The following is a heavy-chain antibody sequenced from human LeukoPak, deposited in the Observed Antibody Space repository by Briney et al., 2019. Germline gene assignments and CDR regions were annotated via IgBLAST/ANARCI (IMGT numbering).Heavy chain of an antibody. J-gene: IGHJ4*02. CDR1: GGSISSYY. V-gene: IGHV4-59*08. Sequence: SVTLSLTCTVSGGSISSYYWSWIRQPPGKGLEWIGNIYSSGSTNYNPSLKSRVSISVDTSKKQFSLKLSSVTAADTAVYYCARRVAGAGFGYWGQGTLVTVSS. CDR3: ARRVAGAGFGY. D-gene: IGHD6-19*01. CDR2: IYSSGST.